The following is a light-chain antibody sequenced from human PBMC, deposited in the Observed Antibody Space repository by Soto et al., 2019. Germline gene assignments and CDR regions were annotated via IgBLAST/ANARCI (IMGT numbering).Light chain of an antibody. Sequence: QSALTQPPSASGSPGQSVAISCTGTSSDVGGYNYVSWYQQHPGKAPKLMIYEVNKRPSGVHDRFSGSKSGNTASLTVSGLQAEDEADYYCSPYGGSSKVLGKGTKVT. CDR2: EVN. CDR1: SSDVGGYNY. V-gene: IGLV2-8*01. J-gene: IGLJ1*01. CDR3: SPYGGSSKV.